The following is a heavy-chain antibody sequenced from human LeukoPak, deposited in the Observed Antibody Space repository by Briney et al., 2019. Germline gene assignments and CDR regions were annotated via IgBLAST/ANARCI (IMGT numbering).Heavy chain of an antibody. CDR2: IYPGDSDT. D-gene: IGHD3-10*01. CDR3: ARHDGAYYGSGSSPFDY. Sequence: GEPLQTSSQCSGYTFTSYWIGWARQLPGKGLGGMGIIYPGDSDTTYNPSFQGRVTMSADKSINTAYLQWSTLKASDTAMYYCARHDGAYYGSGSSPFDYWGQGTLVTVSS. J-gene: IGHJ4*02. CDR1: GYTFTSYW. V-gene: IGHV5-51*01.